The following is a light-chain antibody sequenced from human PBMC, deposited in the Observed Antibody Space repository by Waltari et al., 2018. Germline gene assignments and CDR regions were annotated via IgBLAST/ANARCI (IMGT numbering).Light chain of an antibody. CDR1: QSIRSY. CDR2: AAS. V-gene: IGKV1-39*01. CDR3: QQSYSSPQIT. J-gene: IGKJ5*01. Sequence: DIQMTQSPSSLSASVGDRVTITCRASQSIRSYVNWYQQKPGKAPKVLIYAASTLESGVQSRFGGSGSGTDFTLTISSLQPEDFATYYCQQSYSSPQITFGQGTRLEIK.